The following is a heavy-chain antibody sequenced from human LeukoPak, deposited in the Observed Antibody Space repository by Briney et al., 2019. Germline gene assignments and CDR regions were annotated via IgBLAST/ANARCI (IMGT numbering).Heavy chain of an antibody. CDR2: ISYDGSNK. J-gene: IGHJ5*02. V-gene: IGHV3-30-3*01. CDR1: GFTLSSYA. D-gene: IGHD5-12*01. Sequence: GGSLRLSCAAYGFTLSSYAMHWVRQAPGKGLEWVAVISYDGSNKYYADSVKGRFTISSDNSKNTLYLQMNSLRAEDTAVYYCARGPTIMDDWFDLWGQGTLVTVSS. CDR3: ARGPTIMDDWFDL.